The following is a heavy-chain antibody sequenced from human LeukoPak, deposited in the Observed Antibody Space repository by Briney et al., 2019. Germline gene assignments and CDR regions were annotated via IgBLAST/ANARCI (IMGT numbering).Heavy chain of an antibody. CDR1: GFTFSTFA. Sequence: GGSLRLSCAASGFTFSTFAMIWVRQAPGKGLEWVAVISFNGDNQSHAQSLKGRFTISRDNSKRTLYLQMNDLRADDTAIYYCARLASGSSGQSFDFWGQGTLVTVSS. CDR3: ARLASGSSGQSFDF. CDR2: ISFNGDNQ. J-gene: IGHJ4*02. D-gene: IGHD6-19*01. V-gene: IGHV3-30*04.